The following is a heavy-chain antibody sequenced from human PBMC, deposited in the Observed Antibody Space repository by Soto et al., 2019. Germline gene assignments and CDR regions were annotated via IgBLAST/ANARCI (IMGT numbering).Heavy chain of an antibody. Sequence: EVQLLESGGGLVQPGGSLRLSCAASGFTFSSYAMSWVRQAPGKGLEWVSAISGSGGSTYYADSVKGRFTISRDNSKNTLYLQMNSLRAEDTAVYYCAKTVVVTMIVVVNGLDLWGQGTLVTVSS. CDR1: GFTFSSYA. CDR3: AKTVVVTMIVVVNGLDL. V-gene: IGHV3-23*01. CDR2: ISGSGGST. J-gene: IGHJ5*02. D-gene: IGHD3-22*01.